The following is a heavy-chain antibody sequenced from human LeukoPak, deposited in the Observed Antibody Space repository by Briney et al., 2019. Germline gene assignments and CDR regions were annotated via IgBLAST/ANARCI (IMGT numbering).Heavy chain of an antibody. V-gene: IGHV3-21*01. CDR2: ISSTSTFI. J-gene: IGHJ6*03. D-gene: IGHD3-22*01. CDR1: AFTFSRYS. CDR3: ARDYFDSSDYPQTYYYYYMDV. Sequence: GRSLTPSCAASAFTFSRYSMNWVRQAPGKWLEWVASISSTSTFIYSADSVKGRFTISRDTAKNSLFLQMNSLRAEDTDLYYCARDYFDSSDYPQTYYYYYMDVWGKGTTVTVSS.